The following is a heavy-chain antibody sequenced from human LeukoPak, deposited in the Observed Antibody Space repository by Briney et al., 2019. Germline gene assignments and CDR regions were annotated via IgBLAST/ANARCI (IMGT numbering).Heavy chain of an antibody. CDR1: GFTVSNSY. J-gene: IGHJ4*02. D-gene: IGHD3-22*01. Sequence: PGGSLRLSCAASGFTVSNSYLSWVRQAPGKGLEWVSVIYTDGSTFYADSVKGRFTISRDNSENTLYLQMSSLRAEDTAVYYCARDRGFYDTSPPDWGQGTLVTVSS. V-gene: IGHV3-53*01. CDR3: ARDRGFYDTSPPD. CDR2: IYTDGST.